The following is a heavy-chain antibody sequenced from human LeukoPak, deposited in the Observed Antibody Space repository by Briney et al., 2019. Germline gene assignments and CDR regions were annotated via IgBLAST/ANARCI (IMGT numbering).Heavy chain of an antibody. V-gene: IGHV4-39*07. CDR2: IDYGGGT. CDR1: GVSISSVSYH. D-gene: IGHD6-13*01. CDR3: ARHLAAAFDFDY. J-gene: IGHJ4*02. Sequence: SETLSLTCTVSGVSISSVSYHWGWVRQPPGKGLEWIGTIDYGGGTYNNPSLKSRITISVDTSKSQFSLDMSSVTAADTAVYYCARHLAAAFDFDYWGQGTLVTVSS.